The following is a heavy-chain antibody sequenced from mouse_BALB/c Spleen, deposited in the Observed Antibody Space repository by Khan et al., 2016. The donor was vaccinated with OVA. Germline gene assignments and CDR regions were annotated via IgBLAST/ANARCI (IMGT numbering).Heavy chain of an antibody. D-gene: IGHD2-2*01. J-gene: IGHJ3*01. Sequence: VQLQQSGTVLARPGTSVKMSCKASGYTFTSYWMHWVKQRPGQGLEWIGAIYPGNSDTSYNQKFKGKAKLTAVTATSTAYMELSSLTNEDPAVFYCTRFGYLFAYWGQGTLVTVSA. CDR3: TRFGYLFAY. CDR1: GYTFTSYW. CDR2: IYPGNSDT. V-gene: IGHV1-5*01.